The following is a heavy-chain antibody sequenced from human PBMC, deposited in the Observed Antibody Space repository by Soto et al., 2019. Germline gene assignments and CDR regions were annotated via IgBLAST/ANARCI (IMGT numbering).Heavy chain of an antibody. V-gene: IGHV4-59*01. CDR1: GGSISSYY. J-gene: IGHJ5*02. CDR3: ARDSRDCSSTSCYPWFDP. D-gene: IGHD2-2*01. Sequence: SETLSLTCTVSGGSISSYYWSWIRQPPGKVLEWIGYIYYSGSTNYNPSLKSRVTISVDTSKNQFSLKLSSATAADTAVYYCARDSRDCSSTSCYPWFDPWGQGTLVTVSS. CDR2: IYYSGST.